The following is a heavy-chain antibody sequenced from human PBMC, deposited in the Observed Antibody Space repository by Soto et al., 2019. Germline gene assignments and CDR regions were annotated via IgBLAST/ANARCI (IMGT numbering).Heavy chain of an antibody. CDR1: GVTLSHYW. D-gene: IGHD5-12*01. CDR2: IDNDGSTT. J-gene: IGHJ4*02. Sequence: PGGSLRLSCAASGVTLSHYWMHWVRQAPGKGLVWVSRIDNDGSTTSYADSVKGRFTISRDNARNTLYLEMNSLTVEDTAVHYCASLYRDDFWGPGTLVTVSS. CDR3: ASLYRDDF. V-gene: IGHV3-74*03.